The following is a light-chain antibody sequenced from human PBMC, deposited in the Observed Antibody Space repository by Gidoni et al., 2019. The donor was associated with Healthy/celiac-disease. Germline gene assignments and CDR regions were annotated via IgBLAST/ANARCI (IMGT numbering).Light chain of an antibody. Sequence: EIVMTHSPATLSVSPGERATLSCRASQSVSSNLAWYQQKPGQAPRLLIYGASTRATGIPARFSGSGSGTEFTLTISSLQSEDFAVDYCQQYNNWPYTFGQGTKLEIK. J-gene: IGKJ2*01. CDR2: GAS. V-gene: IGKV3-15*01. CDR3: QQYNNWPYT. CDR1: QSVSSN.